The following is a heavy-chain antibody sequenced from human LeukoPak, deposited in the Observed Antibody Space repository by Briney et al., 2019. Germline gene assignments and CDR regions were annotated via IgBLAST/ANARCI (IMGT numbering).Heavy chain of an antibody. J-gene: IGHJ4*02. D-gene: IGHD3-16*02. V-gene: IGHV1-46*01. CDR2: INPSGGST. Sequence: GASVKVSCKASGYTFTSYYMHWVRQAPGQGLEWMGIINPSGGSTSYAQKFQGRVTMTRDMSTSTVYMELSSLRSEDTAVYYCAREGKHYVWVSYRYTELGYWGQGTLVTVSS. CDR1: GYTFTSYY. CDR3: AREGKHYVWVSYRYTELGY.